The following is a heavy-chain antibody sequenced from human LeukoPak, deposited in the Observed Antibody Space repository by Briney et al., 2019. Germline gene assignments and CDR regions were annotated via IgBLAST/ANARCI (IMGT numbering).Heavy chain of an antibody. CDR2: ITYDGLNK. CDR3: TRSFGSGSYPTWFDY. CDR1: GFTFNSHA. D-gene: IGHD3-10*01. Sequence: GGSLRLSCSASGFTFNSHAMHWVRQSPGEGLEWVAVITYDGLNKYYPDSVRGRFTISRDNSKNTLYLQMNSLRVEDTAVYYCTRSFGSGSYPTWFDYWGQGSLVTVSS. V-gene: IGHV3-30*01. J-gene: IGHJ4*02.